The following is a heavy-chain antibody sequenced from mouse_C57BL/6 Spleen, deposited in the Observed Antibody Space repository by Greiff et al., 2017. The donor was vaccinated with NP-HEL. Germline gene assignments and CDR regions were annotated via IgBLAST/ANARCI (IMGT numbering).Heavy chain of an antibody. D-gene: IGHD2-4*01. V-gene: IGHV1-82*01. CDR3: ATIYYDYALYFDY. J-gene: IGHJ2*01. Sequence: QVQLQQSGPELVKPGASVKISCKASGYAFSSSWMNWVKQRPGKGLEWIGRIYPGDGDTNYNGKFKGKATLTADKSSSTAYMQLSSLTSEDSAVYFCATIYYDYALYFDYWGQGTTLTVSS. CDR1: GYAFSSSW. CDR2: IYPGDGDT.